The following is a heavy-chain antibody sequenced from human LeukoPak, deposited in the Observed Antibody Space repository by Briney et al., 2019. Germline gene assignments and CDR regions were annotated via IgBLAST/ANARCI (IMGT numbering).Heavy chain of an antibody. D-gene: IGHD1-1*01. J-gene: IGHJ3*02. CDR3: ARVGRTTGTTRSAFDI. CDR1: GYTFTSYG. CDR2: ISAYNGNT. V-gene: IGHV1-18*04. Sequence: ASVKASCKASGYTFTSYGISWVRQAPGQGLEWMGWISAYNGNTNYAQKLQGRVTMTTDTSTSTAYMELRSLRSDDTAVYYCARVGRTTGTTRSAFDIWGQGTMVTVPS.